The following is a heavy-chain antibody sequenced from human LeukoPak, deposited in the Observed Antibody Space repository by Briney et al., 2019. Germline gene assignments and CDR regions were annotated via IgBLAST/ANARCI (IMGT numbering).Heavy chain of an antibody. J-gene: IGHJ6*02. Sequence: ASVKVSCKASGYTFTSYYMHWVRQAPGQGLEWMGIINPSGGSTSYAQKFQGRVTMTRDTSTSTVYMELSSLRSEDTAVYYCARDNGYSGYDWHLDGMDVWGQGTTVTVSS. CDR1: GYTFTSYY. CDR3: ARDNGYSGYDWHLDGMDV. V-gene: IGHV1-46*01. CDR2: INPSGGST. D-gene: IGHD5-12*01.